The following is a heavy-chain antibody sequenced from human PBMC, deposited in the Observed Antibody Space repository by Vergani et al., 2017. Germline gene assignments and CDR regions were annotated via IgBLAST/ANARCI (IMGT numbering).Heavy chain of an antibody. CDR2: IYSTGST. V-gene: IGHV4-31*03. J-gene: IGHJ4*02. CDR3: AGMGGYDEGDAFRIGYFDS. Sequence: QVQLQESGPGLVKPSQTLSLTCSVSGDSISSGVYYWNWIRQHPGKGLEWIGYIYSTGSTHHNPSLRRRINMSVDTSKNQFSLKLHSVTAADTAMYYGAGMGGYDEGDAFRIGYFDSWGPGILVTVSS. CDR1: GDSISSGVYY. D-gene: IGHD3-22*01.